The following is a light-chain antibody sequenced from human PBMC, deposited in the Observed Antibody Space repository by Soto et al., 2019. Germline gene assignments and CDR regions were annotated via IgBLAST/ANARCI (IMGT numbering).Light chain of an antibody. CDR2: WAS. V-gene: IGKV4-1*01. CDR1: QSVLYSSNNKNY. CDR3: QQYYSGYT. Sequence: DIVMTQSPDSLAVSLGERATINCKSSQSVLYSSNNKNYLAWYQQKPGQPPKPLIYWASTRESGVPDRFSGSGSGTDFTLTISSLQAEDVAVYYCQQYYSGYTFGQGTKLEIK. J-gene: IGKJ2*01.